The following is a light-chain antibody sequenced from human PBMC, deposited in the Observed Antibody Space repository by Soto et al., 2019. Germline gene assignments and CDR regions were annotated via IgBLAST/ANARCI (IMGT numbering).Light chain of an antibody. V-gene: IGKV3-20*01. J-gene: IGKJ1*01. Sequence: EIVLTQSPGTLSLSPGEMATLSCRASQSVSSSYLAWYQQKNGQAPRLLIYGASSRATGIPDRFSGSGSGTDLTLTISRLEPEDFAVYYCQQYGSSPWTFGQGTKVDI. CDR3: QQYGSSPWT. CDR1: QSVSSSY. CDR2: GAS.